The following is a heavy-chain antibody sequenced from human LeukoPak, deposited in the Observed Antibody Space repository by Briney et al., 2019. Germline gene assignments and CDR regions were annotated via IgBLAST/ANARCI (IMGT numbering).Heavy chain of an antibody. J-gene: IGHJ4*02. CDR2: ISSSGTYV. CDR1: GFSFSTYS. D-gene: IGHD3-22*01. CDR3: ARDLPKLYYYDSTAANGSY. V-gene: IGHV3-21*06. Sequence: PGGSLRLSCAASGFSFSTYSMCWVRQAPGKGLEWVSSISSSGTYVYYADSMKGRFTISRDNAKNSLFLQMNSLRAEDTAVYYCARDLPKLYYYDSTAANGSYWGQGTLVTVSS.